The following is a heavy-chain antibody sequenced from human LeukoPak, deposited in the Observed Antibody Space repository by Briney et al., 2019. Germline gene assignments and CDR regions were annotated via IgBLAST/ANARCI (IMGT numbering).Heavy chain of an antibody. CDR3: AKVPYYYDSSGYFS. CDR1: GFTFSSYW. V-gene: IGHV3-23*01. J-gene: IGHJ4*02. Sequence: PGGSLRLSCAASGFTFSSYWMSWVRQAPGKGLEWVSAISGSGGSTYYADSVKGRFTISRDNSKNTLYLQMNSLRAEDTAVYYCAKVPYYYDSSGYFSWGQGTLVTVSS. CDR2: ISGSGGST. D-gene: IGHD3-22*01.